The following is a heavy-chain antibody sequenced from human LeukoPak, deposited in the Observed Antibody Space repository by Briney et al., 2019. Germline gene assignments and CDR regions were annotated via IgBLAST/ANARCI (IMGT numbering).Heavy chain of an antibody. CDR3: AKDTAVAGIVYWFDP. CDR1: GFTFDDYA. J-gene: IGHJ5*02. Sequence: GGSLRLSCAASGFTFDDYAMHWVCQAPGKGLEWVSLISGDGGSTYYADSVKGRFTISRDNSKNSLYLQMNSLRTEDTALYYCAKDTAVAGIVYWFDPWGQGTLVTVSS. CDR2: ISGDGGST. D-gene: IGHD6-19*01. V-gene: IGHV3-43*02.